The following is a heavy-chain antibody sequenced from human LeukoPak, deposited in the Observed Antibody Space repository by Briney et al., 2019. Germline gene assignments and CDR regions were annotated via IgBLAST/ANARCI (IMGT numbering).Heavy chain of an antibody. D-gene: IGHD3-22*01. CDR1: GFTFSSYA. CDR3: AKDPRYYYDSTTGIGAFDI. V-gene: IGHV3-23*01. Sequence: PGGSLRLSCAASGFTFSSYAMSWVRQAPGKGLEWVSAISGSGGSTYYADSVKGRFTISRDNSKNTLYLQMNSLRAEDTAVYYCAKDPRYYYDSTTGIGAFDIWGQGTMVTVSS. J-gene: IGHJ3*02. CDR2: ISGSGGST.